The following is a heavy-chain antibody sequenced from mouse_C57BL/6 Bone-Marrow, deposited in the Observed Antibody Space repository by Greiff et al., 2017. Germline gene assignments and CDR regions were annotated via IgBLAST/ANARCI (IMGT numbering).Heavy chain of an antibody. Sequence: EVQLQQSGPELVKPGASVKMSCKASGYTFTDYNMHWVKQSHGKSLVWIGYINPNNGGTSYNQKFKGKATLTVNKSSSTAYMELHSLTSEDSAIYYCARGEGIYYPFAYWGQGTLVTVSA. CDR2: INPNNGGT. CDR1: GYTFTDYN. D-gene: IGHD2-1*01. CDR3: ARGEGIYYPFAY. V-gene: IGHV1-22*01. J-gene: IGHJ3*01.